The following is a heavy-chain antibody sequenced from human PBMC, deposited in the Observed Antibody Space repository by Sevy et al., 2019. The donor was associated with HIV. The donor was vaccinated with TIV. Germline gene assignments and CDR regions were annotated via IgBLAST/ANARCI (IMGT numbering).Heavy chain of an antibody. Sequence: GGSLRLSCAASGFTFSSYDMNWVRQAPGKGLEWISYISSGSTIIYYADSVKGRFTISRDNAKNSLYLQMISLRDEDTAIYYCAGGRGGGSRYSDSWGQGTLVTVSS. CDR3: AGGRGGGSRYSDS. CDR2: ISSGSTII. CDR1: GFTFSSYD. J-gene: IGHJ4*02. V-gene: IGHV3-48*02. D-gene: IGHD2-15*01.